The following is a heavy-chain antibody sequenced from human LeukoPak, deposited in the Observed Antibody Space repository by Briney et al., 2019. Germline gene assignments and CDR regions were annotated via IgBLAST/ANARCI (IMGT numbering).Heavy chain of an antibody. CDR3: ARSSGSYYYFDY. D-gene: IGHD3-10*01. V-gene: IGHV3-11*01. Sequence: LSLTCAVYGGSFSGYYWSWIRQAPGKGLEWVSYISSSGSTIYYADSVKGRFTISRDNAKNSLYLQMNSLRAEGTAVYYCARSSGSYYYFDYWGQGTLVTVSS. CDR2: ISSSGSTI. J-gene: IGHJ4*02. CDR1: GGSFSGYY.